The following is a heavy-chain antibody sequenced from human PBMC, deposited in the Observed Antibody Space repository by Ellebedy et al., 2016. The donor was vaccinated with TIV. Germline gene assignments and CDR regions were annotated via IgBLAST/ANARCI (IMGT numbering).Heavy chain of an antibody. CDR3: ARDPPASGSGTYG. Sequence: GESLKISXAASGFSFSTFDMSWVRQAPGRGLEWVSVYRHHDDSKHYGDSVKGRFTISRDNSKNILYLQMNSLRVDDTAVYYCARDPPASGSGTYGWGQGTLVTVSS. CDR1: GFSFSTFD. D-gene: IGHD3-10*01. J-gene: IGHJ4*02. CDR2: YRHHDDSK. V-gene: IGHV3-23*01.